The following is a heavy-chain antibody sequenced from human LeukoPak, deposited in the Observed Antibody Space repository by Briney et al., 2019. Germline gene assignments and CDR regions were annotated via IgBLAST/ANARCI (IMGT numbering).Heavy chain of an antibody. CDR1: GGSISSSSYY. J-gene: IGHJ2*01. V-gene: IGHV4-39*07. CDR3: AGRWYFDL. CDR2: IYYSGST. Sequence: SETLSLTCTVSGGSISSSSYYWGWIRQPPGKGLEWIGSIYYSGSTYYNPSLKSRASISLDTSKNQFSLNLDSVTAADTAVYYCAGRWYFDLWGRGTLVTVSS.